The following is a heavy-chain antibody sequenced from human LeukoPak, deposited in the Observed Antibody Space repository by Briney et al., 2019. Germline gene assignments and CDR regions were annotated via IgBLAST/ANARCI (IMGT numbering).Heavy chain of an antibody. D-gene: IGHD6-13*01. CDR1: GFTFSSYW. J-gene: IGHJ4*02. CDR2: ISSSGSIK. V-gene: IGHV3-48*04. CDR3: ATSYINSSSWYGPYFAY. Sequence: GGSLRLSCAASGFTFSSYWMSWVRLAPGKGLEWISDISSSGSIKNYADSVKGRFTISRDNAKNSLYLQMNSLRAEDTAEYYCATSYINSSSWYGPYFAYWGQGVLVTVSS.